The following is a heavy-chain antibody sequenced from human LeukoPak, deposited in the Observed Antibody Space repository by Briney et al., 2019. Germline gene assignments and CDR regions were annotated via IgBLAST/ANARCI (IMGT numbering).Heavy chain of an antibody. CDR2: IYHSGST. V-gene: IGHV4-38-2*01. D-gene: IGHD7-27*01. CDR3: ASLSPPWMGTARYYFDY. J-gene: IGHJ4*02. CDR1: GYSISSGYY. Sequence: SETLSLTCAVSGYSISSGYYWGWIRQPPGKGLEWIGSIYHSGSTYYNPSLKSRVTISVDTSKNQFSLKLSSVTAADTAVYYCASLSPPWMGTARYYFDYWGQGTLVTVSS.